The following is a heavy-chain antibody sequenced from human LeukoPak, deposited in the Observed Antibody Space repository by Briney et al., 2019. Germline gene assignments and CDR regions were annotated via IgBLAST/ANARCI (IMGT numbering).Heavy chain of an antibody. CDR1: GYTFTRYY. CDR2: INPSDGST. CDR3: ARVHCSGGSCYGEVFDY. V-gene: IGHV1-46*01. J-gene: IGHJ4*02. D-gene: IGHD2-15*01. Sequence: ASVTVSCKASGYTFTRYYVHWVRRAPGQGLEWMGIINPSDGSTSYAQKCQGRVTMTRDTSTSKVYMEVSSLTSEDTAVYYCARVHCSGGSCYGEVFDYWGQGTLVTVSS.